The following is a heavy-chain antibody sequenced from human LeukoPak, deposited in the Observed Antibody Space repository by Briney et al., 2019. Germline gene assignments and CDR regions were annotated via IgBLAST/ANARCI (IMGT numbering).Heavy chain of an antibody. CDR1: GFTFSSYW. J-gene: IGHJ4*02. V-gene: IGHV3-7*01. Sequence: GGSLRLSCAASGFTFSSYWMSWVRQAPGKGLEWVANIRQDGSVQNYVDSVKGRFTISRDNPKNSVYLQMSGLRAEDTAVYYCLVTTRSRGFDYWGQGTLVTVSS. D-gene: IGHD1/OR15-1a*01. CDR3: LVTTRSRGFDY. CDR2: IRQDGSVQ.